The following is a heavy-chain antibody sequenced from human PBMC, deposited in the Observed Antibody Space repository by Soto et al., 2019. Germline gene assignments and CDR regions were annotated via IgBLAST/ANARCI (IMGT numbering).Heavy chain of an antibody. V-gene: IGHV1-2*02. CDR1: GYPFTGPY. J-gene: IGHJ4*02. Sequence: ASVKVSCKASGYPFTGPYIYWVRQAPGQGLEWMGWINPKSGGTMYPQKFQGRVTMTWDTSISTAYMALTRLRSDDTAVYYCARDLAKGGGSAGFDYWGQGTLVTVSS. D-gene: IGHD1-26*01. CDR2: INPKSGGT. CDR3: ARDLAKGGGSAGFDY.